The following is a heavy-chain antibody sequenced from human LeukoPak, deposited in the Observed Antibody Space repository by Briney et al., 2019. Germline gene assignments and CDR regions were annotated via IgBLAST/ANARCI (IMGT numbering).Heavy chain of an antibody. CDR1: GYTLTELS. CDR3: ARVGDTDAFDI. CDR2: INPNSGGT. J-gene: IGHJ3*02. D-gene: IGHD4-17*01. V-gene: IGHV1-2*02. Sequence: ASVKVSCKVSGYTLTELSMHWVRQAPGQGLEWMGWINPNSGGTNYAQKFQGRVTMTRDTSISTAYMELSRLRSDDTAVYYCARVGDTDAFDIWGQGTMVTVSS.